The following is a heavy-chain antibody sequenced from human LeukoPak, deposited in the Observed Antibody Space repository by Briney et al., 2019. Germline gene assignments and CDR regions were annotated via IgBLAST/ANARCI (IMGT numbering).Heavy chain of an antibody. CDR3: ARDQITMVRGVINDY. Sequence: ASVKVSCKASGYTFTSYGMSWVRQAPGQGLEWMGWISAYNGNTNYAQKLQGRVTMTTDTSTSTAYMELRSLRSDDTAVYYCARDQITMVRGVINDYWGQGTLVTVSS. J-gene: IGHJ4*02. V-gene: IGHV1-18*01. D-gene: IGHD3-10*01. CDR2: ISAYNGNT. CDR1: GYTFTSYG.